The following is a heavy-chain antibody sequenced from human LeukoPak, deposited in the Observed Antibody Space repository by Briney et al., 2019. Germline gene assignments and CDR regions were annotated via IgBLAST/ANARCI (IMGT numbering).Heavy chain of an antibody. CDR3: ARGRSNYYGMDV. D-gene: IGHD1-26*01. V-gene: IGHV4-59*01. CDR2: IYYNGNT. CDR1: DGSINSYY. J-gene: IGHJ6*02. Sequence: SETLSLTCSVSDGSINSYYWNWIRRPPGKGLEWIGYIYYNGNTNYSPSLKSRVTMSVDTSKNLFSLKASSVTAADTAVYYCARGRSNYYGMDVWGQGTRSPSP.